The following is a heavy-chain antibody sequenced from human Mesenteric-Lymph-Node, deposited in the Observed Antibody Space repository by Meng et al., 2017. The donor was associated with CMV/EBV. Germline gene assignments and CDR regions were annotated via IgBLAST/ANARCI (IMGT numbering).Heavy chain of an antibody. D-gene: IGHD6-13*01. CDR3: ARDSSWYFNYFDY. CDR1: GFSLSNYA. Sequence: GESLKISCAASGFSLSNYAIHWVRQAPGKGLQWVAVMSFDGSYKDYAETVKGRFTISRDNPKNTIYLQMKSLRAEDTAVYYCARDSSWYFNYFDYWGQGMLVTVSS. J-gene: IGHJ4*02. CDR2: MSFDGSYK. V-gene: IGHV3-30*04.